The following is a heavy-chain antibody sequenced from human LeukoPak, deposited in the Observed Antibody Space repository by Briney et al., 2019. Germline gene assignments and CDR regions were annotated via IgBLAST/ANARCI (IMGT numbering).Heavy chain of an antibody. D-gene: IGHD6-19*01. CDR3: AKAYSGRYDD. V-gene: IGHV4-59*08. Sequence: TSETLSLTCTVSGGSISSYYWSWIRQPPGKGLEWIGYTHYSGSTSYNASLKSRVTISLDTSKNQFSLKLSSVTAADTAVYYCAKAYSGRYDDWGQGTLVTVSS. J-gene: IGHJ4*02. CDR2: THYSGST. CDR1: GGSISSYY.